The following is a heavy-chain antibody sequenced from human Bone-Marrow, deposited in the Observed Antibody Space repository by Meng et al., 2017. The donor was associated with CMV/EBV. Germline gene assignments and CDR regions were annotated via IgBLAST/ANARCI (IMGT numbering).Heavy chain of an antibody. V-gene: IGHV1-8*01. CDR3: ARTLAYCSSTSCHWGMDV. J-gene: IGHJ6*02. Sequence: ASVKVSCKASGYTFTSYDINWVRQATGQGLEWMGWMNPNSGNTGYAQKFQGRVTMTRNTSISTAYMELSSLRSEDTAVYYCARTLAYCSSTSCHWGMDVCGQGTTVTVSS. CDR1: GYTFTSYD. CDR2: MNPNSGNT. D-gene: IGHD2-2*01.